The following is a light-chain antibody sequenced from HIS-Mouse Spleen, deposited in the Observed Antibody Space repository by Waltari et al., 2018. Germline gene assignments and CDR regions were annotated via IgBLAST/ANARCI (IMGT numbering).Light chain of an antibody. CDR3: YSTDSSGNHYV. CDR2: EDS. J-gene: IGLJ1*01. V-gene: IGLV3-10*01. CDR1: ALPKKY. Sequence: SYELTQPPSVSVSPGQTARITCSGDALPKKYAYWYQRKSGEAPVLVIYEDSKRPSGIPERFSGSSSGTMATLTISGAQVEDEADYYCYSTDSSGNHYVFGTGTKVTVL.